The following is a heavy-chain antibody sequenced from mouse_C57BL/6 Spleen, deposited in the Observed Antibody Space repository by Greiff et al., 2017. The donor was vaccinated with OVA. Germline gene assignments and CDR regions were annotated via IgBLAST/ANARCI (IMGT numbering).Heavy chain of an antibody. Sequence: EVQLQQSGPELVKPGASVKISCKASGYTFTDYYMNWVKQSHGKSLEWIGDINPNNGGTSYNQKFKGKATLTVDKSSSTAYMELRSLTSEDSAVYYCARGDSNGPFAYWGQGTLVTVSA. CDR1: GYTFTDYY. J-gene: IGHJ3*01. CDR2: INPNNGGT. V-gene: IGHV1-26*01. CDR3: ARGDSNGPFAY. D-gene: IGHD2-5*01.